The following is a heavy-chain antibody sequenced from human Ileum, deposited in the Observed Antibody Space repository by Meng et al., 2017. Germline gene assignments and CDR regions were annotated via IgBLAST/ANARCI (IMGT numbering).Heavy chain of an antibody. V-gene: IGHV4-34*01. D-gene: IGHD3-22*01. CDR3: ARNYYDSSGEDSNDY. CDR1: GGSFSGYY. Sequence: QVQLQQWGAGLFKPSETLSLTCAVYGGSFSGYYWSWIRQPPGKGLEWIGEINHSGSNNYNPSLKSRVTISVDTSKNQFSLKLSSVTAADTAVYYCARNYYDSSGEDSNDYWGQGTLVTVSS. J-gene: IGHJ4*02. CDR2: INHSGSN.